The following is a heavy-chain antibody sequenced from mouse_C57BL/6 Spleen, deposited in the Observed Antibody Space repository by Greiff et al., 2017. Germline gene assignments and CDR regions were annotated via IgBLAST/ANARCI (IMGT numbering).Heavy chain of an antibody. D-gene: IGHD4-1*01. V-gene: IGHV1-80*01. CDR3: ARSDWAYAMDY. Sequence: QVQLQQSGAELVKPGASVKISCKASGYAFSSYWMNWVKQRPGKGLEWIGQIYPGDGDTNYNGKFKGKATLTADKSSSTAYMQLSSLTSEDSAVYCCARSDWAYAMDYWGQGTSVTVSS. J-gene: IGHJ4*01. CDR2: IYPGDGDT. CDR1: GYAFSSYW.